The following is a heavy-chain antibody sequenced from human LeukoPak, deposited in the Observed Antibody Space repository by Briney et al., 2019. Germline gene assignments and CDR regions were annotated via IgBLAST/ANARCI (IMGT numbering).Heavy chain of an antibody. J-gene: IGHJ4*02. D-gene: IGHD5-18*01. CDR1: GYTFTSYY. CDR2: INPSGGST. Sequence: ASVRVSCKASGYTFTSYYMHWVRQAPGQGLEWMGIINPSGGSTSYAQKFQGRVTMTEDTSTDTAYMELSSLRSEDTAVYYCATGGLVGYSYGSDYFDYWGQGTLVTVSS. CDR3: ATGGLVGYSYGSDYFDY. V-gene: IGHV1-46*01.